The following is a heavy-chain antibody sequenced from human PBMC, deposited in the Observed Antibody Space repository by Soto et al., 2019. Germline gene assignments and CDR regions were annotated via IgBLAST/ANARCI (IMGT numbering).Heavy chain of an antibody. CDR1: GYTFTGYY. D-gene: IGHD3-10*01. V-gene: IGHV1-2*04. J-gene: IGHJ3*02. Sequence: ASVKVSCKASGYTFTGYYMHWVRQAPGQGLEWMGWINPNSGGTNYAQKFQGWVTMTRDTSISTAYMELSRLRSDDTAVYYCARVKANYYGSGSYYNAFDIWGQGTMVTVSS. CDR2: INPNSGGT. CDR3: ARVKANYYGSGSYYNAFDI.